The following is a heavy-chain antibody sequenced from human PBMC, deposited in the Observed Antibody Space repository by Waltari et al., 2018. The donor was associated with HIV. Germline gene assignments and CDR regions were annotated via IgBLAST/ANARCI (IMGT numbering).Heavy chain of an antibody. CDR1: GGSISSSSYY. Sequence: QLQLQESGPGLVKPSETLSLTCTVSGGSISSSSYYWGWIRQPPGKGLEWIGSIYYSGSTYYNPSLKSRVTISVDTSKNQFSLKLSSVTAADTAVYYCARDRGHDYGGFHNYYYGMDVWGQGTTVTVSS. J-gene: IGHJ6*02. CDR2: IYYSGST. V-gene: IGHV4-39*07. CDR3: ARDRGHDYGGFHNYYYGMDV. D-gene: IGHD4-17*01.